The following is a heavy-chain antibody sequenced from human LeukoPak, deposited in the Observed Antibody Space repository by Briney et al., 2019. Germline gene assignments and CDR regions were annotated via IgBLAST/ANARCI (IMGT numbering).Heavy chain of an antibody. V-gene: IGHV4-38-2*01. CDR3: ASPPYYYDSSGYYLQDY. CDR1: GYSISSGYY. D-gene: IGHD3-22*01. J-gene: IGHJ4*02. CDR2: IYHSGST. Sequence: SETLSLTCAVSGYSISSGYYWGWIRQPPGQGLEWIGSIYHSGSTYYNPSLKSRVTISVDTSKNQFSLKLSSVTAADTAVYYCASPPYYYDSSGYYLQDYWGQGTLVTVSS.